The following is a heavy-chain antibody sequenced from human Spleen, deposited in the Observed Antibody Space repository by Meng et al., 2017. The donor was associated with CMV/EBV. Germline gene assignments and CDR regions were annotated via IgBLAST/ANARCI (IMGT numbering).Heavy chain of an antibody. J-gene: IGHJ6*02. Sequence: GGSLRLSCEASGFSVSNSYMSWVRQAPGKGLEWVSRINGDGSSTSRADSVRGRFTISRDNAKNTVHLQMNSVRVEDTAVYYCARLSHITVSGVLIPSGMDVWGQGTTVTVSS. CDR1: GFSVSNSY. CDR2: INGDGSST. CDR3: ARLSHITVSGVLIPSGMDV. V-gene: IGHV3-74*01. D-gene: IGHD3-3*01.